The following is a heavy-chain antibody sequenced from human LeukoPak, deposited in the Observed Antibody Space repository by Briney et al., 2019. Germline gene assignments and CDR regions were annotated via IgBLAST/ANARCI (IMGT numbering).Heavy chain of an antibody. CDR1: GFTFSSYE. Sequence: PGGSLRLSCAASGFTFSSYEMNWVRQAPGKGLEWVSYISSSGSTIYYADSVKGRFTISRDNSKNTLYLQMNSLRAEDTAVCYCAKSRGLAVAGFDYWGQGTLVTVSS. D-gene: IGHD6-19*01. V-gene: IGHV3-48*03. J-gene: IGHJ4*02. CDR3: AKSRGLAVAGFDY. CDR2: ISSSGSTI.